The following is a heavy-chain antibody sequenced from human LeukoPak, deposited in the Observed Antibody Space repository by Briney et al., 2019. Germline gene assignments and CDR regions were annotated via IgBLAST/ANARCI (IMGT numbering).Heavy chain of an antibody. Sequence: SETLSLTCAVSGYSISSGYYWGWIRQPPGKGLDWIGSIYHSGSTYYNPSLKSRVTISVDTSKNQFSLKLSSVTAAGTAVYYCARPIAARPHWFDPWGQGTLVTVSS. CDR1: GYSISSGYY. D-gene: IGHD6-6*01. V-gene: IGHV4-38-2*01. CDR2: IYHSGST. CDR3: ARPIAARPHWFDP. J-gene: IGHJ5*02.